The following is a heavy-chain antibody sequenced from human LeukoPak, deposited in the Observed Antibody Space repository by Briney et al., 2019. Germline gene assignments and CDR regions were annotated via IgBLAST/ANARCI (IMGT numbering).Heavy chain of an antibody. D-gene: IGHD1-7*01. Sequence: KPSETLSLTCTVSGGSISSYYWSWIRQPAGKGLEWIGRIYTSGSTNYNPSLKSRVTISVDTSKNQFSLKLSSVTAADTAVYYCARGKVYNWNSDNWFDPWGQGTLVTVSS. CDR1: GGSISSYY. V-gene: IGHV4-4*07. CDR2: IYTSGST. CDR3: ARGKVYNWNSDNWFDP. J-gene: IGHJ5*02.